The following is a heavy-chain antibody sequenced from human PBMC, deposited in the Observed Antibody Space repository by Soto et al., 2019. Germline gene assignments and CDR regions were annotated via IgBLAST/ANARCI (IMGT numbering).Heavy chain of an antibody. CDR1: GFTFSTYA. J-gene: IGHJ5*02. Sequence: EVQLLESGGGLVQPGGSLRLSCAASGFTFSTYAMSWVRQAPGKGLEWVSTISGSGGSTHYADSVKGRFTISRDNSKSSLYLPMSSLRAEDTAVYYCAKFYAGTSAHTSPIDPWGQGTLVTVSS. CDR2: ISGSGGST. CDR3: AKFYAGTSAHTSPIDP. V-gene: IGHV3-23*01. D-gene: IGHD6-13*01.